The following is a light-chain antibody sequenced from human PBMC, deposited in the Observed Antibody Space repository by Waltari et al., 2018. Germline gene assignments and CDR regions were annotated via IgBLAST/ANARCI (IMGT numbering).Light chain of an antibody. V-gene: IGKV1-39*02. CDR2: YAN. CDR3: QRANNFPFT. CDR1: QGITSY. J-gene: IGKJ2*01. Sequence: DIQMSQFPSSLSASVGDRVTITCRANQGITSYLNWYQQIPGKAPKLLIYYANILAAGVPSRFSGSGSGTEFTLTINNVQPEDFGVYFCQRANNFPFTFGPGTRLEIE.